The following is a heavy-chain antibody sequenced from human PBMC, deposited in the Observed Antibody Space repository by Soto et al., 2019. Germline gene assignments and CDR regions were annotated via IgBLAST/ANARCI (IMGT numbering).Heavy chain of an antibody. CDR2: ISTSGGST. Sequence: PGGALRLSCEASGFTFSTYGMSWVRQAPGKGLEWVSTISTSGGSTYYADSVKGRFTISRDNSKNTLYLQMNSLRAEDTAIYYCAKNGLYYYYGMDVWGQGTTVTVSS. V-gene: IGHV3-23*01. J-gene: IGHJ6*02. CDR1: GFTFSTYG. CDR3: AKNGLYYYYGMDV. D-gene: IGHD2-8*01.